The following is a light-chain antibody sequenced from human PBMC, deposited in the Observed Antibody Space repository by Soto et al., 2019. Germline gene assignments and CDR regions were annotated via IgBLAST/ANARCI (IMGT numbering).Light chain of an antibody. V-gene: IGKV3-11*01. J-gene: IGKJ4*01. CDR2: DAS. Sequence: EIVLTQSPATLSLSPGERATLSCRASESVSRYLAWYQQKRGQAPRLLIYDASNRATGIPARFSGSGSGTDFPLTISSLEPEDFAVYYCQQRTNWPLTFGGGTKVEAK. CDR1: ESVSRY. CDR3: QQRTNWPLT.